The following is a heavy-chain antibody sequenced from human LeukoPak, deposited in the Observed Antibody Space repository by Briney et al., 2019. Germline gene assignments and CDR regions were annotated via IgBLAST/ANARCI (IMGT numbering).Heavy chain of an antibody. V-gene: IGHV1-18*01. Sequence: QAPGQGLEWMGWISAYNGNTNYAQKFQGTVTMTTATSTSTAYMELKSLRSDDTAVYYCARAGYCSGGDCYSGAFDLWGLGTMVTVSS. CDR3: ARAGYCSGGDCYSGAFDL. D-gene: IGHD2-15*01. CDR2: ISAYNGNT. J-gene: IGHJ3*01.